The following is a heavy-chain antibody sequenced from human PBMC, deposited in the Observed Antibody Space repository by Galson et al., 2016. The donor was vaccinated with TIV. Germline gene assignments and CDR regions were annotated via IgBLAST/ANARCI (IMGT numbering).Heavy chain of an antibody. CDR2: ISTGGRYI. J-gene: IGHJ4*02. D-gene: IGHD5-24*01. CDR1: GFTFSGYS. V-gene: IGHV3-21*04. Sequence: SLRLSCAASGFTFSGYSMNWVRQAPGKGLEWVAIISTGGRYIYYADSVKGRFTISRDNAKNLLYLQLNSLSAEDTAIYYCARSADDYKLHFNLWGQGTLVTGAS. CDR3: ARSADDYKLHFNL.